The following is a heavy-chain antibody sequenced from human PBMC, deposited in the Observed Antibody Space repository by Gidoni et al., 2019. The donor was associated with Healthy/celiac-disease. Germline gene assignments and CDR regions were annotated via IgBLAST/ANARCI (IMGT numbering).Heavy chain of an antibody. CDR3: AKEGGYYDSSGYPLYYFDY. Sequence: EVQLLESGGGLVQHGWSLRLSCAASGFTFSSYALSWVRQAPGKGLEWVSAISGSGGSTYYADSVKGRFTISRDNSKNTLYLQMNSLRAEDTAVYYCAKEGGYYDSSGYPLYYFDYWGQGTLVTVSS. D-gene: IGHD3-22*01. CDR2: ISGSGGST. CDR1: GFTFSSYA. J-gene: IGHJ4*02. V-gene: IGHV3-23*01.